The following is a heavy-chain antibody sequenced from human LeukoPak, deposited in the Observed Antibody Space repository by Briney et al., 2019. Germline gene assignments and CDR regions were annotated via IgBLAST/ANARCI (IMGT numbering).Heavy chain of an antibody. V-gene: IGHV4-61*09. D-gene: IGHD4-17*01. Sequence: PSGTLSLTCTVSGGSISSGSYYWSWIRQPAGRGLEWIGHIYTSGSTNYNPSLKSRVTISVDTSKNQFSLKLSSVTAADTAVYYCARDLRYGDYAAPFDYWGQGTLVTVSS. CDR3: ARDLRYGDYAAPFDY. CDR2: IYTSGST. CDR1: GGSISSGSYY. J-gene: IGHJ4*02.